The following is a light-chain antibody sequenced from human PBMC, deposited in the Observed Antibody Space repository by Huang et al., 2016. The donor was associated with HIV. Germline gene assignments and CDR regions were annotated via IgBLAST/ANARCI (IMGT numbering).Light chain of an antibody. CDR2: GAS. V-gene: IGKV3-15*01. Sequence: EIVMTQSPATLSVSPGERATLSRRASQSVSSNLAWYQQKPGQGPRLLTYGASTRATGIPARFSGSGSGTEFTLTISSLQSEDFAVYYCQQYNNWPYTFGQGTKLEIK. J-gene: IGKJ2*01. CDR1: QSVSSN. CDR3: QQYNNWPYT.